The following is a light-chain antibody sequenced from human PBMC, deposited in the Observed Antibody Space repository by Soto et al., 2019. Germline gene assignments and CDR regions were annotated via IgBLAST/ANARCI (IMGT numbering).Light chain of an antibody. CDR1: QDIRYY. V-gene: IGKV1-9*01. J-gene: IGKJ4*01. Sequence: DIQLTQSPSFLSASVGDRVTITCRASQDIRYYLAWYQQKPGKAPKVLISAASTLQSGVPSRFSGSGSGTEFTLTISSLQPEDFATYYCQQCNTDPPLTFGGGTKVEIK. CDR2: AAS. CDR3: QQCNTDPPLT.